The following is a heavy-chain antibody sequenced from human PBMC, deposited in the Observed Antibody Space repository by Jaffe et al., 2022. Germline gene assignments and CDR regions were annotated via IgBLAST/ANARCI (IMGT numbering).Heavy chain of an antibody. D-gene: IGHD3-3*01. CDR2: IYWNDDK. V-gene: IGHV2-5*01. J-gene: IGHJ3*02. CDR1: GFSLSTSGVG. Sequence: QITLKESGPTLVKPTQTLTLTCTFSGFSLSTSGVGVGWIRQPPGKALEWLALIYWNDDKRYSPSLKSRLTITKDTSKNQVVLTMTNMDPVDTATYYCAHGRFLEWLEGGAFDIWGQGTMVTVSS. CDR3: AHGRFLEWLEGGAFDI.